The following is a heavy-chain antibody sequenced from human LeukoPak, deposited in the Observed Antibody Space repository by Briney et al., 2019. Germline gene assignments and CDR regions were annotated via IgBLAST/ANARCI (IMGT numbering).Heavy chain of an antibody. V-gene: IGHV1-46*01. Sequence: GASVKVSCKASGYTFTSYYMHWVRQAPGQGLEWMGIINPSGGSTSYAQKFQGRVTMTRDTSTSTVYMELSSLRSEDTAVYYCARGYGTRLLEWLLSKNYYFDYWGQGTLSPSPQ. CDR2: INPSGGST. D-gene: IGHD3-3*01. J-gene: IGHJ4*02. CDR1: GYTFTSYY. CDR3: ARGYGTRLLEWLLSKNYYFDY.